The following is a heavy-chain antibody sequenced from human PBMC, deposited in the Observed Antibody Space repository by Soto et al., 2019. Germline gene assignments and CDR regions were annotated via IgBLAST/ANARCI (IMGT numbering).Heavy chain of an antibody. CDR1: GYTLTELS. CDR3: ATAPRNTVTTLYGMGV. Sequence: QVQLVQSGAEVKKPGASVKVSCKVSGYTLTELSMHWVRQAPGKGLEWMGGFDPEDGETIYAQKFQGRVTMTEDTSTDTADMELSSLRSEDTAVYYCATAPRNTVTTLYGMGVWGQGTTVTVSS. CDR2: FDPEDGET. D-gene: IGHD4-4*01. J-gene: IGHJ6*02. V-gene: IGHV1-24*01.